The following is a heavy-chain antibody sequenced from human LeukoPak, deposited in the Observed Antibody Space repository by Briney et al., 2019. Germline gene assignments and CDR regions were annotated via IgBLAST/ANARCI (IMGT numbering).Heavy chain of an antibody. CDR2: ISAYNGNT. Sequence: GASVKVSCKAFGYTFTSYGISWVRQAPGQGLEWMGWISAYNGNTNYAQKLHGRVTMTTDTSTSTGYMELRSLRSDDTAVYYCARRTGYWYFDLWGRGTLVTVSS. CDR1: GYTFTSYG. V-gene: IGHV1-18*01. D-gene: IGHD1-1*01. CDR3: ARRTGYWYFDL. J-gene: IGHJ2*01.